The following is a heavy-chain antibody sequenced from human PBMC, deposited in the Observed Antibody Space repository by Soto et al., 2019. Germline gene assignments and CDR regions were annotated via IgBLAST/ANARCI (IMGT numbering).Heavy chain of an antibody. D-gene: IGHD3-22*01. CDR1: GGSFSGYY. J-gene: IGHJ6*02. Sequence: QVQLQQWGAGLLKPSETLSLTCAVYGGSFSGYYWSWIRQPPGKGLEWIGEINHSGSTNYNPSLKSRVTISVDTSKTQFSLKLSSVTAADTAVYYCARNSLGFYDSSGYYYFYYYGMDVWGQGTTVTVSS. CDR2: INHSGST. CDR3: ARNSLGFYDSSGYYYFYYYGMDV. V-gene: IGHV4-34*01.